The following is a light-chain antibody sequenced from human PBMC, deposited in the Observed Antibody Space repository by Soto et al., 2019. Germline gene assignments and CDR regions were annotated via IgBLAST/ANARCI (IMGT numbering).Light chain of an antibody. CDR1: QSVLYSSNNKNY. CDR3: QQYYSTPPKT. J-gene: IGKJ1*01. Sequence: DIVLTQSPDSLAVSLGERATINCKSSQSVLYSSNNKNYLAWYQQKPGQSPKLLISWASIRESGVPDRFSGSGSGTDFTLTISSLQAEDVAVYYCQQYYSTPPKTFGQGTKVEIK. V-gene: IGKV4-1*01. CDR2: WAS.